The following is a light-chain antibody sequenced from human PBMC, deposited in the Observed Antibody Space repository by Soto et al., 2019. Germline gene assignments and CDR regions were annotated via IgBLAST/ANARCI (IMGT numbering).Light chain of an antibody. V-gene: IGLV2-14*01. Sequence: QSALTQPASVSGSPGQSITISCTGTSSDVGGYNYVSWYQQHPGKAPKLMIYDVSNRPSGVSNRFSGSKSGNTASLTISGLQAEDESDYYSSSYTSSSPPLYVFGTGTKLTAL. J-gene: IGLJ1*01. CDR1: SSDVGGYNY. CDR2: DVS. CDR3: SSYTSSSPPLYV.